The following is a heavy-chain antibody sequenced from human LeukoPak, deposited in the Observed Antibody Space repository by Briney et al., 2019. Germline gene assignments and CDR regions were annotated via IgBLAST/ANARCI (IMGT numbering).Heavy chain of an antibody. CDR2: IYHSGSI. CDR1: GYSIRSGYY. Sequence: SETLSLTCTVSGYSIRSGYYWGWIRQPPGKGLEWIGSIYHSGSIYYNPSLKSRVTTSVDTSKNQFSLKLSSVTAADTAVYYCARRKPSYYYGSGRTLGMDVWGKGTTVTVSS. V-gene: IGHV4-38-2*02. D-gene: IGHD3-10*01. CDR3: ARRKPSYYYGSGRTLGMDV. J-gene: IGHJ6*04.